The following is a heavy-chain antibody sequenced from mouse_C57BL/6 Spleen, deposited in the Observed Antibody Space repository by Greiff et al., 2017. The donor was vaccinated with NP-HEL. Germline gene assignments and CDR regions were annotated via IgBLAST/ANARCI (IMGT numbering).Heavy chain of an antibody. CDR3: ARHTDYEGGGPWFAY. J-gene: IGHJ3*01. Sequence: EVQGVESGGDLVKPGGSLKLSCAASGFTFSSYGMSWVRQTPDKRLEWVATISSGGSYTYYPDSVKGRFTISRDNAKNTLYLQRSSLKSEDTAMYYFARHTDYEGGGPWFAYWGQGTLVTVSA. V-gene: IGHV5-6*01. CDR2: ISSGGSYT. CDR1: GFTFSSYG. D-gene: IGHD2-4*01.